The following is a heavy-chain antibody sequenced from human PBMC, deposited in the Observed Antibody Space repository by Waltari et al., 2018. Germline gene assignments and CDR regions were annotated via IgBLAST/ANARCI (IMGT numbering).Heavy chain of an antibody. CDR1: GFTFSSYS. CDR2: ISSSSSYI. CDR3: APLCGGDCYTLDY. J-gene: IGHJ4*02. D-gene: IGHD2-21*01. Sequence: EVQLVESGGGLVKPGGSLRLSCAASGFTFSSYSMNWVRQAPGKGLEWVSSISSSSSYIYYADSVKGRFTISRDNAKNSLYLQMNSLRAEDTAVYYCAPLCGGDCYTLDYWGQGTLVTVSS. V-gene: IGHV3-21*01.